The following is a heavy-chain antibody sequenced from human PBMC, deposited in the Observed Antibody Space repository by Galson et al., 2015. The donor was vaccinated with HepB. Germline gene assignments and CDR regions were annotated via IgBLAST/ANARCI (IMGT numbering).Heavy chain of an antibody. J-gene: IGHJ6*02. Sequence: SQRLSCAASGFTFSSYSMNWVRQAPGKGLEWVSSINSSSSYIYYADSVKGRFTISRDNAKNSLYLQMNSLRAEDTAVYYCARGYGYCSSKGEGTCGMDVWGQGTTVTVSS. CDR3: ARGYGYCSSKGEGTCGMDV. D-gene: IGHD2-2*01. CDR1: GFTFSSYS. V-gene: IGHV3-21*01. CDR2: INSSSSYI.